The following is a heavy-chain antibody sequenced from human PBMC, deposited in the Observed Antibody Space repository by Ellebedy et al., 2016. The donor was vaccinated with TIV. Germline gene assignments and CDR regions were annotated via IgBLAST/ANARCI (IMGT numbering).Heavy chain of an antibody. D-gene: IGHD1-14*01. V-gene: IGHV4-61*02. J-gene: IGHJ5*02. CDR2: IYTTGGV. CDR3: ARGRGINGTTHHFGFDP. Sequence: SETLSLTXSVSGGSISSGRFYWNWIRQPAGKGLEWLGRIYTTGGVDYNPSLKGRITMSIDTSKNQLSLGLTSVTAADTAVYYCARGRGINGTTHHFGFDPWGQGTLVTVSS. CDR1: GGSISSGRFY.